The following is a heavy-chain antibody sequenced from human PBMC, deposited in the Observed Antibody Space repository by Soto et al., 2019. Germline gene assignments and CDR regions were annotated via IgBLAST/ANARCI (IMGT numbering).Heavy chain of an antibody. J-gene: IGHJ6*02. D-gene: IGHD1-26*01. CDR3: ASATTLNYYYYGMDV. CDR2: IYHSGTT. V-gene: IGHV4-4*02. CDR1: GGSISSNNW. Sequence: PSETLSLTCAVSGGSISSNNWWSWVRQPPGRGLEWIGEIYHSGTTNYNPSFKSRVTISLDKSKNQFSLKLTSVTAADTAVYYCASATTLNYYYYGMDVWGQGTTVTSP.